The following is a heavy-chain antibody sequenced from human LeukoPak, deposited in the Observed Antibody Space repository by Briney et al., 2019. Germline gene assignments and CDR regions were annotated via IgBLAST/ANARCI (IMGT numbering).Heavy chain of an antibody. CDR2: ISSSSSYI. Sequence: KTGGSLRLSCAASGFTFSSYSMNWVRQAPGLGLEWVSSISSSSSYIYYAVSVKGRFTISRDNAKNSLYLQMNSLRAEDTAVYYCARAHNINKNTAMVPDAFDIWGQGTMVTVSS. D-gene: IGHD5-18*01. CDR1: GFTFSSYS. J-gene: IGHJ3*02. V-gene: IGHV3-21*01. CDR3: ARAHNINKNTAMVPDAFDI.